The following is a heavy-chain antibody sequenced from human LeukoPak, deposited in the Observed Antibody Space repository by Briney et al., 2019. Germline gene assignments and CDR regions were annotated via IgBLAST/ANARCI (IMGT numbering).Heavy chain of an antibody. V-gene: IGHV4-34*01. Sequence: SETLSLTCAVYGGSFSGYYWSWIRQPPGKGLEWIGYIYHSGSTYYNPSLKSRVTISVDRSKNQFSLKLSSVTAADTAVYYCARARGYSGYDWSVDYYYGMDVWGQGTTVTVSS. CDR3: ARARGYSGYDWSVDYYYGMDV. D-gene: IGHD5-12*01. CDR1: GGSFSGYY. CDR2: IYHSGST. J-gene: IGHJ6*02.